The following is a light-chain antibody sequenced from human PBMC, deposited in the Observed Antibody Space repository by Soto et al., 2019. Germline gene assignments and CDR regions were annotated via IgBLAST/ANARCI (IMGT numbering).Light chain of an antibody. J-gene: IGKJ1*01. Sequence: EIVMTQSPATLSVSPGERATLSCRASQSVAGNLAWYQQKPGQAPRLLIYGASSRATGIPDRFSGSGSGTDFTLTISRLEPEDFAVYYCQQYGSSPRTFGQGTKVDIK. CDR2: GAS. V-gene: IGKV3-20*01. CDR3: QQYGSSPRT. CDR1: QSVAGN.